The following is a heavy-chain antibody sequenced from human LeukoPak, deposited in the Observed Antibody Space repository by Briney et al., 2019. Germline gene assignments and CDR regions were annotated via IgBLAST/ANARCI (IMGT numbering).Heavy chain of an antibody. J-gene: IGHJ4*02. D-gene: IGHD2-15*01. V-gene: IGHV3-15*01. CDR1: GFTFSNAW. Sequence: GGSLRLSCAASGFTFSNAWMSRVRQAPGKGLEWVGRIKSKTDGGTTDYAAPVKGRFTISRDDSKNTLYLQMNSLKTEDTAVYYCTTPEESGSIDYWGQGTLVTVSS. CDR3: TTPEESGSIDY. CDR2: IKSKTDGGTT.